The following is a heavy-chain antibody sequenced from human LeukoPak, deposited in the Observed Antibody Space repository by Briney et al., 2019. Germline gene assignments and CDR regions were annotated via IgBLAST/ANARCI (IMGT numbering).Heavy chain of an antibody. Sequence: ASVKVSCKASGGTFSSYAISWVRQAPGQGLEWMGGIITIFGTANYAQKFQGRVTITTDESTSTAYMELSSLRSEDTAVYYCARDFVLDAFDIWGQGTMVTVSS. CDR1: GGTFSSYA. CDR3: ARDFVLDAFDI. CDR2: IITIFGTA. J-gene: IGHJ3*02. D-gene: IGHD3-16*01. V-gene: IGHV1-69*05.